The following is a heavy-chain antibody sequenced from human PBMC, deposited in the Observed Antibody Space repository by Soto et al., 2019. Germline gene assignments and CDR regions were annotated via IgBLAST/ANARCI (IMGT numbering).Heavy chain of an antibody. CDR2: IVVGSGNT. CDR3: AAGPHNAGISTSYEKYYYYYYMDV. J-gene: IGHJ6*03. V-gene: IGHV1-58*02. Sequence: GASVKVSCKASGFTFTSSAMQWVRQARGQRPEWIGWIVVGSGNTNYAQKFQERVTITRDMSTSTAYMELSSLRSEDTAVYYCAAGPHNAGISTSYEKYYYYYYMDVWGKGTTVTVSS. D-gene: IGHD2-2*01. CDR1: GFTFTSSA.